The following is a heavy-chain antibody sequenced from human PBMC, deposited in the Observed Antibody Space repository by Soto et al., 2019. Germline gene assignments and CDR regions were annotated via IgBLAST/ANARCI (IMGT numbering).Heavy chain of an antibody. CDR3: ARLRPDYDSSGRIPAQ. D-gene: IGHD3-22*01. V-gene: IGHV5-51*01. CDR2: IYPGDSDT. J-gene: IGHJ4*02. CDR1: GCSFTSYW. Sequence: PXESLNISCKGSGCSFTSYWIGWVRQMPGKGLEWMGIIYPGDSDTNYSPSFQGHVTISADKSISTAYLQWSSLKASDTAMYYCARLRPDYDSSGRIPAQWGQGTLVTVSS.